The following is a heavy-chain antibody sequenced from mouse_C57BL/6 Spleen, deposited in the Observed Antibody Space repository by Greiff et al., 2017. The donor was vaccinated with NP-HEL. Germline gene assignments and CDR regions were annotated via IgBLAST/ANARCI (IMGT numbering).Heavy chain of an antibody. V-gene: IGHV1-61*01. CDR3: AREGGLGSGYYFDD. J-gene: IGHJ2*01. Sequence: QVQLQQPGAELVRPGSSVKLSCKASGYTFTSYWMDWVKQRPGQGLEWIGNIYPSDSETHYNQKFKDKATLTVDKSSSTAYMQLSSLTSEDSAVYYCAREGGLGSGYYFDDWGQGTTLTVSS. D-gene: IGHD2-2*01. CDR2: IYPSDSET. CDR1: GYTFTSYW.